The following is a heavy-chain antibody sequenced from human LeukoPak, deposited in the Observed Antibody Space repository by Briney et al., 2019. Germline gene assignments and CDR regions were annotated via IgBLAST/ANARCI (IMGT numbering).Heavy chain of an antibody. V-gene: IGHV4-39*07. J-gene: IGHJ5*02. CDR1: GGSISSSSYY. CDR2: IYYSGST. D-gene: IGHD2-2*01. CDR3: ARELVQDCSSTSCYGVGWFDP. Sequence: SETLSLTCTVSGGSISSSSYYWGWIRQPPGKGLEWIGSIYYSGSTYYDPSLKSRVTISVDTSKNQFSLKLSSVTAADTAVYYCARELVQDCSSTSCYGVGWFDPWGQGTLVTVSS.